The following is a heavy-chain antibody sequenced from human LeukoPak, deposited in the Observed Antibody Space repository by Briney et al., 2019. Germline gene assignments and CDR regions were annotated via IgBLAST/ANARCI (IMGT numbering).Heavy chain of an antibody. CDR1: GFTFSTYW. J-gene: IGHJ6*02. CDR3: ARDVVAATQYYYYGMDV. Sequence: PGGSLRLSCAASGFTFSTYWMHWVRQAPGKGLVWVSHINPAGSTAFYADSVKGRFTISRDNAKNTVYLQMSSLGAEDTAVYYCARDVVAATQYYYYGMDVWGQGTTVTVSS. CDR2: INPAGSTA. D-gene: IGHD2-15*01. V-gene: IGHV3-74*01.